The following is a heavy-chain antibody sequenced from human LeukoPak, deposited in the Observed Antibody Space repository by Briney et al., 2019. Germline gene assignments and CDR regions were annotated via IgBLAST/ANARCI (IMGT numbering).Heavy chain of an antibody. CDR1: GFTFTSSA. CDR3: AADPVTTDLRGYSGYDQC. J-gene: IGHJ4*02. Sequence: SVKVSCKASGFTFTSSAVQWVRQARGQRLEWIGWIVVGSGNTNYAQKFQERVTITRDMSTSTAYMELSSLRSEDTAVYYCAADPVTTDLRGYSGYDQCWGQGTLVTVSS. CDR2: IVVGSGNT. V-gene: IGHV1-58*01. D-gene: IGHD5-12*01.